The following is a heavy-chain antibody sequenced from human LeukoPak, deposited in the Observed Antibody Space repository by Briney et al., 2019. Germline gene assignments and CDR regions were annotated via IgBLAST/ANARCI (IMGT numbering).Heavy chain of an antibody. CDR3: ARLCIQAAIEPHNFDY. J-gene: IGHJ4*02. V-gene: IGHV4-39*01. D-gene: IGHD2-2*01. CDR1: GGSISSSSYY. Sequence: ASETLSLTCTVSGGSISSSSYYWGWIRQPPGKGLERIGSIYYSGSTYYNPSLKSRVTISVDTSKNQFSLKLSSVTAADTAVYYCARLCIQAAIEPHNFDYWGQGTLVTVSS. CDR2: IYYSGST.